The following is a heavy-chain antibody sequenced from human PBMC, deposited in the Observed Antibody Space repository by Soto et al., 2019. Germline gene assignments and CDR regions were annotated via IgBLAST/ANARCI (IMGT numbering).Heavy chain of an antibody. CDR1: SGSISSINW. CDR3: ARIGKQWLVRYYYYYMGV. V-gene: IGHV4-4*02. J-gene: IGHJ6*03. CDR2: IYHSGST. D-gene: IGHD6-19*01. Sequence: SETLSLTCAVSSGSISSINWWRWVRQPPGKGLEWIGEIYHSGSTNYNPSLKSRVTISVDKSKNQFSLKLSSVTAADTAVYYCARIGKQWLVRYYYYYMGVWGKGTTVTVSS.